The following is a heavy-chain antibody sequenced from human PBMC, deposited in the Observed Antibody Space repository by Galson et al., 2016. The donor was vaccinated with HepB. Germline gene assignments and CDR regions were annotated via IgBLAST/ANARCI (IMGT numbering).Heavy chain of an antibody. J-gene: IGHJ6*02. CDR2: LLHDGTKD. D-gene: IGHD1-14*01. CDR1: GFSFRTYA. CDR3: AKHAEPYYYYAMDV. V-gene: IGHV3-30*18. Sequence: SLRLSCAGSGFSFRTYAMHWVRQAPGKGLQWVAALLHDGTKDEYAESAKGRFTISRDNLRNTLYLQLDSLRAEDTALYYCAKHAEPYYYYAMDVWGQGTTVTVSS.